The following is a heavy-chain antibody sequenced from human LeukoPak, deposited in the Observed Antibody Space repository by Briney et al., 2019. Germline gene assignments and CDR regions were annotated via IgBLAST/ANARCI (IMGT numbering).Heavy chain of an antibody. Sequence: SETLSLTCTVSGASINNYYWSWIRQPPGKGLEWIGYISYSGSTNYNPSLKSRVTISIDTSTKQFFLRLSSVTAADTAVYYCARVPRSSGTYWLDPYYFDYWDKGNLVTVSS. J-gene: IGHJ4*02. V-gene: IGHV4-59*01. CDR1: GASINNYY. CDR2: ISYSGST. CDR3: ARVPRSSGTYWLDPYYFDY. D-gene: IGHD1-26*01.